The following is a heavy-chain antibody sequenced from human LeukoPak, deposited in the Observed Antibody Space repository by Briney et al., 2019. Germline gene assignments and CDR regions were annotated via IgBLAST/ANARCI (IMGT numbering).Heavy chain of an antibody. J-gene: IGHJ4*02. Sequence: PSETLSLTCTVSGGSISSSSYYWGWIRQPPVKGLEWIGSIYYSGSNYYNPYLKSRVTISVDTSKNQFSLKQSSVPGADTAVYYCARHGYSYGSDYWGQGTLVTVSS. CDR3: ARHGYSYGSDY. CDR2: IYYSGSN. V-gene: IGHV4-39*01. CDR1: GGSISSSSYY. D-gene: IGHD5-18*01.